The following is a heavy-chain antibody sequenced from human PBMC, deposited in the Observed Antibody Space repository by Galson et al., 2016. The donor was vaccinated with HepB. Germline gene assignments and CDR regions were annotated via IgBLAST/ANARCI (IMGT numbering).Heavy chain of an antibody. CDR2: TYYRSRWYN. Sequence: CAISWDSVSSNTAAWDWIRQSPSRGLEWLGRTYYRSRWYNDYAESVKGRITVTPDTSKNQFSLHLNSVTPEDTAVYYCARDEKRASYYFDSWGQGTRVTVSS. CDR3: ARDEKRASYYFDS. D-gene: IGHD6-25*01. CDR1: WDSVSSNTAA. V-gene: IGHV6-1*01. J-gene: IGHJ4*02.